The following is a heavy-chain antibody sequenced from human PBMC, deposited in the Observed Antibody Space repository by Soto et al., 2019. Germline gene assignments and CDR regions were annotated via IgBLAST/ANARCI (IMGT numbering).Heavy chain of an antibody. CDR3: AKHPVSSFTVSPTRSALYFDS. Sequence: EVQLLESGGGLIQPGGSLRLSCTASGFTFSSYAMSWVRQAPGKGLEWVSGMSASGGSTGYADSVKGRFTISRDNSKNTMYLQMNSLRAEDTAVYYCAKHPVSSFTVSPTRSALYFDSWGQGTLVTVSS. CDR2: MSASGGST. D-gene: IGHD2-15*01. V-gene: IGHV3-23*01. CDR1: GFTFSSYA. J-gene: IGHJ4*02.